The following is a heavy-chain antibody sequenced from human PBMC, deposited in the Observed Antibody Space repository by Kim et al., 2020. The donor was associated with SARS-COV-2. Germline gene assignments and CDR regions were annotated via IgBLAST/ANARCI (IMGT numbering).Heavy chain of an antibody. CDR3: ARGGITIFGVVTTYYYYGMDV. Sequence: ASVKVSCKASGYTFTSYYMHWVRQAPGQGLEWMGIINPSGGSTSYAQKFQGRVTMTRDTSTSTVYMELSSLRSEDTAVYYCARGGITIFGVVTTYYYYGMDVWGQGTTVTVSS. CDR2: INPSGGST. J-gene: IGHJ6*02. CDR1: GYTFTSYY. D-gene: IGHD3-3*01. V-gene: IGHV1-46*01.